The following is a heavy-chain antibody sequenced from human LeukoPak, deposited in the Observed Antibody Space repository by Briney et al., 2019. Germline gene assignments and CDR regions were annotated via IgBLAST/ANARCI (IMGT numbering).Heavy chain of an antibody. CDR1: GGTFSSYA. Sequence: SVKVSCKASGGTFSSYAISWVRQAPGQGLEWMGRIIPILGIANYAQKFQGRVTITADKSTSTAYMELSSLRSEDTAVYYCALGGYYGSGSYHTNWQGYWGQGTLVTVSS. J-gene: IGHJ4*02. CDR3: ALGGYYGSGSYHTNWQGY. CDR2: IIPILGIA. V-gene: IGHV1-69*04. D-gene: IGHD3-10*01.